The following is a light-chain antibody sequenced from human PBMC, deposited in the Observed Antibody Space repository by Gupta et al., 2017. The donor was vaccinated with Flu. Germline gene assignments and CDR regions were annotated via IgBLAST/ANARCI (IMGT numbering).Light chain of an antibody. V-gene: IGLV2-14*01. CDR1: SSDVGSYNY. CDR2: EVS. J-gene: IGLJ1*01. CDR3: SSYRGSTTLHYV. Sequence: QSALTQPASVSGSPGQSITISCTGTSSDVGSYNYVSWYQLHPGKAPKVMIYEVSNRPSGVSNRFSGSKSGNTASLTTSGLQAEDEGDYYCSSYRGSTTLHYVFGTGTKVTVL.